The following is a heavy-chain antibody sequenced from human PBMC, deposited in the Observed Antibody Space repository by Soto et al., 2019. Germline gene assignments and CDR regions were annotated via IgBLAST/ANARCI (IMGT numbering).Heavy chain of an antibody. Sequence: ELHLVESGGGLVQPGGSLRLSCAVSGFTFSDHYMDWVRQAPGKGLEWVGRSRNRTKNYSTDYAASVKGRFTISRDGAENFLYLQMNSLKIEDTAVYYCALWFGESFEFWGQGTLVAVSS. CDR2: SRNRTKNYST. V-gene: IGHV3-72*01. J-gene: IGHJ4*02. CDR1: GFTFSDHY. D-gene: IGHD3-10*01. CDR3: ALWFGESFEF.